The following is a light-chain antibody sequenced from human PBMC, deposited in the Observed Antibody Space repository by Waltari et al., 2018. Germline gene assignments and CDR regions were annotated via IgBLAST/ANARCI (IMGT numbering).Light chain of an antibody. V-gene: IGKV3-20*01. Sequence: EIVLMQSPGTLSLSPGERATLSCRASQSVSSSYLAWYQQKPGQAPRLLIYGTSSRATGIPDRFSGSGSGTDFTRTIGRLEPEDFAVYYCQQYDNSPYTFGQGTKLEIK. J-gene: IGKJ2*01. CDR2: GTS. CDR1: QSVSSSY. CDR3: QQYDNSPYT.